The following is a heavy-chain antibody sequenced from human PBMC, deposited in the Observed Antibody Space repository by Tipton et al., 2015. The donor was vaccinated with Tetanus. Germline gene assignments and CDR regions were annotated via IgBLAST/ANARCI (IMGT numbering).Heavy chain of an antibody. D-gene: IGHD4-23*01. CDR3: ARDGSGTGCGGDV. Sequence: SLRLSCAASGFSFSSYGMHWVRQAPGKGLDWVSLISSDGSDTYSADSVKGRFTISRDNSKNPLYLQMNSLSAEDTAVYYCARDGSGTGCGGDVWAQVTTVSVSS. V-gene: IGHV3-30*03. J-gene: IGHJ6*02. CDR2: ISSDGSDT. CDR1: GFSFSSYG.